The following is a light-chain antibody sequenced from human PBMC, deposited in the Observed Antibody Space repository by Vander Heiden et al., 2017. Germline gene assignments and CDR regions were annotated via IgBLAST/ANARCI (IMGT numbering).Light chain of an antibody. CDR1: QSLLHSNGYNC. Sequence: DIVITQSPLSLPVTPGEPASISCRSSQSLLHSNGYNCLDWYLQKPGQSPQLLIYLGSNRASGVPDRFSGSGSGTDFTLKISRVEAEDVGVYYCMQALQTPPTFGQGTKVEIK. CDR2: LGS. J-gene: IGKJ1*01. V-gene: IGKV2-28*01. CDR3: MQALQTPPT.